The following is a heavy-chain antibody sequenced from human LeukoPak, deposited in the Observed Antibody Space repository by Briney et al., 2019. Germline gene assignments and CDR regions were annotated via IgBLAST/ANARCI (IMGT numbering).Heavy chain of an antibody. Sequence: PWGSLRLSCAASGSTFSSYIMNWFRQAPGKGLEWISYISSSSRTIHYADSVKGRFTISRDNAENSLDLQMNSLRDEDTAVYYCASHYFGSRGSYAEYFQDWGQGALVIVS. V-gene: IGHV3-48*02. J-gene: IGHJ1*01. CDR2: ISSSSRTI. D-gene: IGHD3-22*01. CDR3: ASHYFGSRGSYAEYFQD. CDR1: GSTFSSYI.